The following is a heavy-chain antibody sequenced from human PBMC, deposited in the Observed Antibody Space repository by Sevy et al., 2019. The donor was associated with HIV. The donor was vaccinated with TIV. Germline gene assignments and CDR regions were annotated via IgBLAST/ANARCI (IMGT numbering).Heavy chain of an antibody. CDR2: ISGTGDYK. CDR3: AKKMGGGSGMAFLVDY. J-gene: IGHJ4*02. D-gene: IGHD5-18*01. V-gene: IGHV3-23*01. CDR1: GFTFSNFA. Sequence: GGSLRLSCAASGFTFSNFAMGWVRQAPGKGLDWVSVISGTGDYKYYADSVKGRFTISRDNSKNTMFLKMDSLRADDTAIFYCAKKMGGGSGMAFLVDYWGQGTLVTVSS.